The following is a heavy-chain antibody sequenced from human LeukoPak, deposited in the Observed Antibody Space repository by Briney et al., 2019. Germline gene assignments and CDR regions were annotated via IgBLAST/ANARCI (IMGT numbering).Heavy chain of an antibody. CDR2: ISSNGGST. CDR1: GFTFSSYA. CDR3: AGDPSSTSSDAFDI. J-gene: IGHJ3*02. D-gene: IGHD2-2*01. Sequence: GGSLRLSCAASGFTFSSYAMHWVRQAPGKGLEYVSAISSNGGSTYYANSVKGRFTISRDNSKNTLYLQMGSLRAEDMAVYYCAGDPSSTSSDAFDIWGQGTMVTVSS. V-gene: IGHV3-64*01.